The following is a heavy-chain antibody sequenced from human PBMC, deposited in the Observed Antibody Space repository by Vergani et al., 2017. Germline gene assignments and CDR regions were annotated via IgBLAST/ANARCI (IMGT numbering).Heavy chain of an antibody. CDR1: GYTFTGYY. V-gene: IGHV1-2*02. CDR3: TSDYYSSGSAAFDI. CDR2: INPTSGGT. J-gene: IGHJ3*02. Sequence: QVQLVQSGAEVKKPGASVKVSCKASGYTFTGYYMHWVRQAPGQGLEWMGWINPTSGGTNYAQKFQGRVTMTRDTSISTAFMELSRLRSSATAVYYCTSDYYSSGSAAFDIWGQGTMITVSS. D-gene: IGHD3-10*01.